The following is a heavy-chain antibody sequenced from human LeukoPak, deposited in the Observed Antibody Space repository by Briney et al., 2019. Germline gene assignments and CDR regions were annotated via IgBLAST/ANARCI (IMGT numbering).Heavy chain of an antibody. J-gene: IGHJ4*02. CDR1: GGSIMVAAYS. Sequence: SSETLSLTCTVSGGSIMVAAYSWSWIRQPPGKGLEWIGYIYYTGSTYYNPSLKSRVTISVDTSQNQFSLSLSFVTAADTAVYYCARGSEYYAFWGQGTLVTVSS. D-gene: IGHD2-2*01. CDR2: IYYTGST. CDR3: ARGSEYYAF. V-gene: IGHV4-31*03.